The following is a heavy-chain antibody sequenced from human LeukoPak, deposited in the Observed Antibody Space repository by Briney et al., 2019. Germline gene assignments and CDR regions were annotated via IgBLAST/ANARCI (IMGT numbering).Heavy chain of an antibody. D-gene: IGHD2-2*01. CDR1: GGSISGYY. J-gene: IGHJ3*02. CDR3: ARGGDIVVVPADGAFDI. CDR2: IYTSGST. Sequence: SETLSLTCTVSGGSISGYYWGWIRQPAGKGLEWIGRIYTSGSTNYNPSLKSRVTMSVDTSKNQFSLKLSSVTAADTAVYYCARGGDIVVVPADGAFDIWGQGTMVTVSS. V-gene: IGHV4-4*07.